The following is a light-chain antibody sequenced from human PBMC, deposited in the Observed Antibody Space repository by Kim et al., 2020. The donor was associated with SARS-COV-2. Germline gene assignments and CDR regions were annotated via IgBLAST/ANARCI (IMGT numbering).Light chain of an antibody. CDR2: STH. V-gene: IGLV7-43*01. J-gene: IGLJ3*02. Sequence: GTVTTTCASSNDACPSGSFPNGSQQNPGQPLRALIYSTHNKHSWTPARFSGALLGGKAALTLSDVQPEDEAEYYCLLFDGGALNWVFGGGTQLTVL. CDR3: LLFDGGALNWV. CDR1: NDACPSGSF.